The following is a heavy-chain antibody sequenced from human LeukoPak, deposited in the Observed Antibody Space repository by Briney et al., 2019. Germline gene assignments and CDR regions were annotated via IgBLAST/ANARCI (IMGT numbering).Heavy chain of an antibody. V-gene: IGHV4-59*01. Sequence: SETLSLTCTVSGGSISSYYRSWIRQPPGKGLEWIGYIYYSGSTNYNPSLKSRVTISVDTSKNQFSLKLSSVTAADTAVYYCARGNVEMATIRHYYYYYMDVWGKGTTVTVSS. CDR3: ARGNVEMATIRHYYYYYMDV. J-gene: IGHJ6*03. CDR2: IYYSGST. CDR1: GGSISSYY. D-gene: IGHD5-24*01.